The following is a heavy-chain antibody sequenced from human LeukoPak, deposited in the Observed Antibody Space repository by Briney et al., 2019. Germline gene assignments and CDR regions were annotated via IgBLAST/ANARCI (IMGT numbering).Heavy chain of an antibody. CDR2: ISGSGTGT. V-gene: IGHV3-23*01. CDR1: GFTFSSYA. CDR3: AKGPTLATATTD. Sequence: GGSLRLSCAGSGFTFSSYAMSWVRQSPGKGLEWVSGISGSGTGTSYADSVKGRFTISRDNSKSTLYLQMNSPKFEDTAVYYCAKGPTLATATTDWGQGTLVTVSS. J-gene: IGHJ4*02. D-gene: IGHD1-26*01.